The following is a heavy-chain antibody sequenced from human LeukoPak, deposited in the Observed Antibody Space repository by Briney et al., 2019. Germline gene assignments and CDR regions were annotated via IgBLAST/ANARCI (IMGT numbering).Heavy chain of an antibody. CDR2: IYSGGST. J-gene: IGHJ6*03. CDR3: AKAEYSSSLYYYYYMDV. CDR1: GFTVSSNY. D-gene: IGHD6-6*01. Sequence: GGSLRLSCAASGFTVSSNYMSWVRQAPGKGLEWVSVIYSGGSTYYADSVKGRFTISRDNSKNTLYLQMNSLRAEDTAVYYCAKAEYSSSLYYYYYMDVWGKGITVTVSS. V-gene: IGHV3-53*01.